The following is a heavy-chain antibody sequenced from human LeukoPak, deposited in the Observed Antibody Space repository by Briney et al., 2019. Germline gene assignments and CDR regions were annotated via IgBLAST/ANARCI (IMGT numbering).Heavy chain of an antibody. Sequence: GASVKVSCKASGGTFSSYTISWVRQAPGQGLEWMGRIIPILGIANYAQKFQGRVTITADKSTSTAYMELSSLRSEDTAVYNCARDFEYSSSSLDYWGQGTLVTVSS. D-gene: IGHD6-6*01. V-gene: IGHV1-69*04. CDR1: GGTFSSYT. J-gene: IGHJ4*02. CDR3: ARDFEYSSSSLDY. CDR2: IIPILGIA.